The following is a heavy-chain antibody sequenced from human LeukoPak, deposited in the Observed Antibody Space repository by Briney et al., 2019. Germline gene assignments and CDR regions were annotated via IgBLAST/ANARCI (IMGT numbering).Heavy chain of an antibody. CDR1: GGSITSSSNY. Sequence: SETLSLTCTVSGGSITSSSNYWGWVRQPPGKGLEWIGTIHYSGSTYYNPSLKSRVTISVDTSKNQFSLKLSSVTAADTAVYYCARHYYYGSGSVDYWGQGTLVTVSS. J-gene: IGHJ4*02. CDR3: ARHYYYGSGSVDY. CDR2: IHYSGST. V-gene: IGHV4-39*01. D-gene: IGHD3-10*01.